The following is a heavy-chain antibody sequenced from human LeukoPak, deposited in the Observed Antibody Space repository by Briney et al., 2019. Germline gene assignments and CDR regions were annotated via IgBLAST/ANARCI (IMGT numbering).Heavy chain of an antibody. V-gene: IGHV3-7*01. CDR1: GFTFSGHW. CDR2: INQGGSDK. CDR3: TRDRSRAEDD. D-gene: IGHD1-14*01. J-gene: IGHJ4*02. Sequence: PGGPLRLSCAASGFTFSGHWMSWVRQAPGKGPEWVANINQGGSDKYYVDSVKGRFTISRDNANNLLYLQMNSLRGEDTAVYYCTRDRSRAEDDWGQGTLVTVSS.